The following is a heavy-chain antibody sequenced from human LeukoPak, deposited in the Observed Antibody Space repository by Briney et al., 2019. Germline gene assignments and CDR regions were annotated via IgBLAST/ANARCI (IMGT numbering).Heavy chain of an antibody. D-gene: IGHD3-9*01. CDR1: GGSISRYY. V-gene: IGHV4-59*01. Sequence: PSETLSLTCTVSGGSISRYYWSWIRQPPGKGLEWIGYIYYSGSTNYNPSLKSRVTISVDTSKNQFSLKLRSVTAADTAVYYCARLTGYSSESWFDPWGQGTLVTVSS. CDR2: IYYSGST. J-gene: IGHJ5*02. CDR3: ARLTGYSSESWFDP.